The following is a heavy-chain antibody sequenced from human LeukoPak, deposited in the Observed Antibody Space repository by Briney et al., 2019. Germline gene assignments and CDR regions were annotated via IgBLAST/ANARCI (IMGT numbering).Heavy chain of an antibody. CDR2: ISGSGDNT. CDR3: ACSSCGANCYSGFDY. D-gene: IGHD2-21*01. J-gene: IGHJ4*02. Sequence: GGSLRLSCAASGFTFSNYAMNWVRQAPGKGLEWVSSISGSGDNTYYAASVKGRFTISGDSSKNTLYLQMNSLRAEDTAVYYCACSSCGANCYSGFDYWGQGALVTVSS. CDR1: GFTFSNYA. V-gene: IGHV3-23*01.